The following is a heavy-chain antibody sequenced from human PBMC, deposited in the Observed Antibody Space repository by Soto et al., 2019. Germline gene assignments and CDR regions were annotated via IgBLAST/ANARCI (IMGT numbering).Heavy chain of an antibody. CDR3: ARVPLDYSNSHYFDF. Sequence: SETVSLTCTVSGGSVSIGSFYWSLIRQPPGKGLEWIGFIYNNRSFNYNPSLKSRVTISVDTSKHQFSLKLSSVTAADTAVYYCARVPLDYSNSHYFDFWGQGALVTVSS. J-gene: IGHJ4*02. V-gene: IGHV4-61*01. CDR2: IYNNRSF. D-gene: IGHD6-6*01. CDR1: GGSVSIGSFY.